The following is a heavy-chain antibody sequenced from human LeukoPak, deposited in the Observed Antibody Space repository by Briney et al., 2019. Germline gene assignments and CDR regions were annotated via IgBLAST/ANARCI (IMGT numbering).Heavy chain of an antibody. CDR3: ASWLSNDNH. CDR2: INLDGSAQ. J-gene: IGHJ5*02. CDR1: GFTFSNCW. V-gene: IGHV3-7*01. D-gene: IGHD1-1*01. Sequence: GGSLRLSCEASGFTFSNCWMNWVRQAPGKGLEWVANINLDGSAQKYVDSVKGRFTISRDNAKNSLFLQMNSLRVEDTAVYYCASWLSNDNHWGQGTPVTVSS.